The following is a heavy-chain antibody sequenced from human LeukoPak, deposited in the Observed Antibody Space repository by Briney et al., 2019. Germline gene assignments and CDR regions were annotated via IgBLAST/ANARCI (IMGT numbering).Heavy chain of an antibody. J-gene: IGHJ6*04. Sequence: SETLSLTCAVYGGSFSGYYWSWIRQPPGKGLEWIGEINHSGSTNYNPSLKSRVTISVDTSKHQFSLKLSSVTAADTAVYYCARGLTYYYGSGSLQYYYYYGMDVWGKGTTVTVSS. CDR2: INHSGST. CDR1: GGSFSGYY. CDR3: ARGLTYYYGSGSLQYYYYYGMDV. V-gene: IGHV4-34*01. D-gene: IGHD3-10*01.